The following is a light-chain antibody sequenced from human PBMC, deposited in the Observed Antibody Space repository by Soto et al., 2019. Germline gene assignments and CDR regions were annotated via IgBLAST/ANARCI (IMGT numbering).Light chain of an antibody. CDR1: SGHSSYI. CDR2: LEGSGSY. J-gene: IGLJ3*02. CDR3: ETWDSNTRV. V-gene: IGLV4-60*02. Sequence: QLVLTQSSSASASLGSSVKLTCTLSSGHSSYIIAWHQQQPGKAPRYLMKLEGSGSYNKGSGVPDRFSGSSSGADRYLTIPNLQFEDEADYYCETWDSNTRVFGRGTKLTVL.